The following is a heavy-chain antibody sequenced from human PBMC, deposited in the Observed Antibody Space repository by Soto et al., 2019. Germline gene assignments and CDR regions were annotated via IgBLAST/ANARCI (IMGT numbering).Heavy chain of an antibody. CDR3: ARDDPFWSGYNYYYYMDV. Sequence: PGGSLRLSCAASGFTFSSYWMHWVRQAPGKGLVWVSRINSDGSSTSYADSVKGRFTISRDNAKNTLYLQMNSLRAEDTAVYYCARDDPFWSGYNYYYYMDVWGKGTTVTVSS. J-gene: IGHJ6*03. D-gene: IGHD3-3*01. CDR2: INSDGSST. V-gene: IGHV3-74*01. CDR1: GFTFSSYW.